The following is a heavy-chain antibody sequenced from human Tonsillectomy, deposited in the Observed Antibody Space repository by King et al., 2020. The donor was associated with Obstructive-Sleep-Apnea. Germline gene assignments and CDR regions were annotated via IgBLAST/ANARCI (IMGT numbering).Heavy chain of an antibody. J-gene: IGHJ6*02. V-gene: IGHV3-23*04. CDR2: IIGRGGST. Sequence: VQLVESGGGLVQPGGSLRLSCAASGFTFSSYAMSWVRQAPGKGLEWVSAIIGRGGSTYYADSVKGRFTISRDNSKNTLYLQMNSLRAEDTAVYYCAKFNGFRFGMDVWGQGTTVTVSS. CDR3: AKFNGFRFGMDV. D-gene: IGHD2-8*01. CDR1: GFTFSSYA.